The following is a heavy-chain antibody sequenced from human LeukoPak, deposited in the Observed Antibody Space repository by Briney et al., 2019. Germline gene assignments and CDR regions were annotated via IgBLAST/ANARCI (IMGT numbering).Heavy chain of an antibody. CDR3: ARGNRPPDY. CDR1: GFPFDNYA. J-gene: IGHJ4*02. V-gene: IGHV3-11*06. CDR2: ISGSSKYI. Sequence: GGSLRLSCAASGFPFDNYAMSWIRQAPGKGLEWVSYISGSSKYINYADSVKGRFTISRDNAKNSLYLQMNSLRAEDTAVYYCARGNRPPDYWGQGTLVTVSS.